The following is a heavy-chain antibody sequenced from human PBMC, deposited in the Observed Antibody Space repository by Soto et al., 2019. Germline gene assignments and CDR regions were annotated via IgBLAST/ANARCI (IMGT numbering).Heavy chain of an antibody. J-gene: IGHJ6*02. Sequence: QVQLQESGPALVRPSDSLSLMCSVSGVPITTFYWSWIRQAPGKGLEYIGYIYYGGSTHYNPALKSRVTISVDTAKNEFSLKLRSVTAADTAAYYCARGQLLHYQYGLDVWGQGTMVIV. CDR3: ARGQLLHYQYGLDV. D-gene: IGHD3-10*01. CDR2: IYYGGST. CDR1: GVPITTFY. V-gene: IGHV4-59*07.